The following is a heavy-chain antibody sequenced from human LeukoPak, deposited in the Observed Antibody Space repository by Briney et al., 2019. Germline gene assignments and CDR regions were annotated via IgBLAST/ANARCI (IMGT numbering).Heavy chain of an antibody. J-gene: IGHJ4*02. D-gene: IGHD3-10*01. CDR3: AHRAYYGSGSYYNDY. V-gene: IGHV2-5*02. Sequence: SGPTLVKPTQALTLTCTFSGFSLSTSGVGVGWIRQPPGKALEWLALIYWDDDKRYSPSLKSRLTITKDTSKNQVVLTMTNMDPVDTATYYCAHRAYYGSGSYYNDYWGQGTLVTVSS. CDR1: GFSLSTSGVG. CDR2: IYWDDDK.